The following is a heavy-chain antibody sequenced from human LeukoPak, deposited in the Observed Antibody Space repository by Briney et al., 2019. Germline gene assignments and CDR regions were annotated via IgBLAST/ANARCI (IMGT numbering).Heavy chain of an antibody. Sequence: GGSLRLSCAASGFTFSSYAMSWVRQAPGKGREWCSAISGSGGSTYYADSVKGRFTISRDNSKNTLYLQMNSLRAEDTAVYYCAKDRRRDGYTFFDYWGQGTLVTVSS. CDR2: ISGSGGST. V-gene: IGHV3-23*01. CDR1: GFTFSSYA. CDR3: AKDRRRDGYTFFDY. D-gene: IGHD5-24*01. J-gene: IGHJ4*02.